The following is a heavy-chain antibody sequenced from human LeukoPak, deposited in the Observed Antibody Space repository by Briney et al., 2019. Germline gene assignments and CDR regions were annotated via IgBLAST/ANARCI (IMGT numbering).Heavy chain of an antibody. Sequence: GESLKISCKGSGYRFSNYWIGWVRQMPGRGLGCMGIIYPGDSDARYSPSFQGQITMSADKSIDTAYLQWNSLKASDTAMYYCARGEITGTPVYYWGQGTLVTVSS. J-gene: IGHJ4*02. CDR2: IYPGDSDA. V-gene: IGHV5-51*01. D-gene: IGHD1-7*01. CDR1: GYRFSNYW. CDR3: ARGEITGTPVYY.